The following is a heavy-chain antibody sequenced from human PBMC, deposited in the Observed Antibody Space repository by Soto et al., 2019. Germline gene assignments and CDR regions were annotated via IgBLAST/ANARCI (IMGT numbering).Heavy chain of an antibody. V-gene: IGHV1-2*02. CDR1: GYSFTGYY. D-gene: IGHD3-3*01. CDR3: ARSSALTISGVGGMDV. Sequence: ASVKVSCKASGYSFTGYYIHWVRQAPGQGLEWMGWINPNSGGANYAQKFQGRVTMTRDTSTTTAYMELSRLRSNDTAVFYCARSSALTISGVGGMDVWGQGATVTFSS. CDR2: INPNSGGA. J-gene: IGHJ6*02.